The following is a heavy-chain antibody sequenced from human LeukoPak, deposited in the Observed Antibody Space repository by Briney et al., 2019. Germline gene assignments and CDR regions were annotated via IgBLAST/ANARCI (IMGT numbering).Heavy chain of an antibody. V-gene: IGHV3-30*18. CDR1: GFTFSIYG. J-gene: IGHJ4*02. CDR3: ANDLWTSQLRTLDY. D-gene: IGHD2-2*01. Sequence: GGSLRLSCAASGFTFSIYGMHGLRQAPGKGLEGVAVISYDGSNKYYADSVTGRFTISRDHSKNTLYLQMNSLRAEDTALYYCANDLWTSQLRTLDYWGQGTLVTVSS. CDR2: ISYDGSNK.